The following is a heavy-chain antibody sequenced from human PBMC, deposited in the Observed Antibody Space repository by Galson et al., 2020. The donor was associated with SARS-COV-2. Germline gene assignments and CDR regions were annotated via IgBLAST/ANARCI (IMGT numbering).Heavy chain of an antibody. J-gene: IGHJ4*02. Sequence: GGSLRLSCAASGFTVSSNYMSWVRQAPGKGLEWVSVIYSGGSTYYADSVKGRFTISRDNSKNTLYLQMNSLRAEDTAVYYCARARPGVRYSSGWYRGYYFDYWGQGTLVTVSS. CDR3: ARARPGVRYSSGWYRGYYFDY. CDR1: GFTVSSNY. D-gene: IGHD6-19*01. CDR2: IYSGGST. V-gene: IGHV3-66*01.